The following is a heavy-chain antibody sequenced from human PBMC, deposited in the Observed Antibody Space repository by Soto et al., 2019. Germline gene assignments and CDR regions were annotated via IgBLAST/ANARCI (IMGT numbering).Heavy chain of an antibody. V-gene: IGHV3-23*01. CDR1: GFTFSSYA. CDR2: ISGSGGST. CDR3: AKPTVAGTPVRFVYYFDY. J-gene: IGHJ4*02. Sequence: GGSLRLSCAASGFTFSSYAMSWVRQAPGKGLEWVSAISGSGGSTYYADPGKGRFTISRDNSKNTLYLQMNSLRAEDTAVYYCAKPTVAGTPVRFVYYFDYWGQGTLVTVSS. D-gene: IGHD6-19*01.